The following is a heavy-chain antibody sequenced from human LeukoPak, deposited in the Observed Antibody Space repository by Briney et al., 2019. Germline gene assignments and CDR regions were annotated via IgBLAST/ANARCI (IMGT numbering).Heavy chain of an antibody. CDR3: ARVVGSGWHWYIDL. J-gene: IGHJ2*01. Sequence: GGSLRLSCAASGFTVSNKYISWVRQAPGKGLEWVSVIYGGGSTYYADSVKGRFTISRDNSKNTLYLLMNSLRAEDTAVYYCARVVGSGWHWYIDLWGRGTLVTVSS. CDR2: IYGGGST. CDR1: GFTVSNKY. D-gene: IGHD6-19*01. V-gene: IGHV3-66*01.